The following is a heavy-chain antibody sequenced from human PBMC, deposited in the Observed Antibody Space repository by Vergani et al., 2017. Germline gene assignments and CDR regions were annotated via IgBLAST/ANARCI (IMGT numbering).Heavy chain of an antibody. J-gene: IGHJ5*02. CDR1: GGTFSSYT. CDR2: IIPILGIA. D-gene: IGHD6-6*01. Sequence: QVQLVQSGAEVKKPGSSVKVSCKASGGTFSSYTISWVRQAPGQGLEWMGRIIPILGIANYAQKFQGRVTMTRDTSISTAYMELSRLRSDDTAVYYCAREWVVAARYWFDPWGQGTLVTVSS. V-gene: IGHV1-69*08. CDR3: AREWVVAARYWFDP.